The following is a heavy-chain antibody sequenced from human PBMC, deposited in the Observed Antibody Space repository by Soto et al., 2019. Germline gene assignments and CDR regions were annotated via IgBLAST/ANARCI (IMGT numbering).Heavy chain of an antibody. D-gene: IGHD6-19*01. CDR1: GFIFSSYA. Sequence: EVQLLESGGGLVQPGGSLRLSCAASGFIFSSYAMTWVRQAPGKGLEWVSSIRGSGGTAYYADSVKGRFTISRDNSRTTLDLQINSLRAEDTAVYYCANLAGGWYEAFGIWGQGTLVTVSS. CDR3: ANLAGGWYEAFGI. J-gene: IGHJ3*02. CDR2: IRGSGGTA. V-gene: IGHV3-23*01.